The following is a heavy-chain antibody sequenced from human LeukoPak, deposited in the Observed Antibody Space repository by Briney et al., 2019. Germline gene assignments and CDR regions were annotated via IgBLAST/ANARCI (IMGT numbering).Heavy chain of an antibody. CDR3: ARDGNYYGSGSYGIDY. CDR1: GFTFSSYS. D-gene: IGHD3-10*01. J-gene: IGHJ4*02. Sequence: GGSLRLSCAASGFTFSSYSMNWVRQAPGKGLEWVSYISSSSSTIYYADSVKGRFTISRDNAKNSLYLQMNSLRAEDTAVYYCARDGNYYGSGSYGIDYWGQGTLVTVSS. CDR2: ISSSSSTI. V-gene: IGHV3-48*04.